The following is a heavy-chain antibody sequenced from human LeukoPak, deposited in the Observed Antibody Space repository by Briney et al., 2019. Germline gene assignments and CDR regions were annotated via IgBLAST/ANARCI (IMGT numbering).Heavy chain of an antibody. D-gene: IGHD4-17*01. CDR1: GFSFSSFA. J-gene: IGHJ3*02. V-gene: IGHV3-23*01. CDR2: ILSGGDVF. CDR3: ARDPNGNYVGAFEM. Sequence: GGSLRLSCAASGFSFSSFAMMWVRQAPGMGLELISAILSGGDVFFYGDSVRGRFTISRDNSTNTLFLQMNNLRADDSAVYYCARDPNGNYVGAFEMWGPGTTVTVSS.